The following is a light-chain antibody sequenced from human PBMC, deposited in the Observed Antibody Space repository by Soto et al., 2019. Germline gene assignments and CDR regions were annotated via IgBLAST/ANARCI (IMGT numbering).Light chain of an antibody. J-gene: IGLJ1*01. CDR2: EVS. V-gene: IGLV2-14*01. CDR3: SSYTSSSPYV. Sequence: QSVLTQPASVSGSPGQSITISCTGTTSDVGGYKYVSWYQQHPGKAPKLLIYEVSNRPSGVSNRFSGSKSGNTASLTISGLQAEDEADYYCSSYTSSSPYVFGTGTKV. CDR1: TSDVGGYKY.